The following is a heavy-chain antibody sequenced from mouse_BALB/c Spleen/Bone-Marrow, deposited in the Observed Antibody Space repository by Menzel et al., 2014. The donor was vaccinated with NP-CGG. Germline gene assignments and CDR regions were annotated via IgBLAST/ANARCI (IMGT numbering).Heavy chain of an antibody. V-gene: IGHV3-1*02. CDR2: IYYSGST. CDR1: GYSITSGYS. D-gene: IGHD2-1*01. CDR3: ARRGIYYGNYVFAY. Sequence: EVKLMESGPDLVKPSQSLSLTCTVTGYSITSGYSWHWIRQFPGNKLEWMGYIYYSGSTNYDLSLKSRISITRDTSKNQFFLQLNSVTTEDTATYYCARRGIYYGNYVFAYWGQGALVTVSA. J-gene: IGHJ3*01.